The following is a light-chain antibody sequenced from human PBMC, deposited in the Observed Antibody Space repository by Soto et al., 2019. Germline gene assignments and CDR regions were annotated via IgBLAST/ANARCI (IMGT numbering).Light chain of an antibody. J-gene: IGKJ1*01. V-gene: IGKV1-27*01. Sequence: DIQMTQSPSSLSASVGDRVTITCRASEGISNYLAWYQQKPGKVPKLLIYAASTLQSGVPSRFRGSGSGTDFTLTISSLQPEDIATYNGQKYNSAPWTFGQGTKVEIK. CDR1: EGISNY. CDR2: AAS. CDR3: QKYNSAPWT.